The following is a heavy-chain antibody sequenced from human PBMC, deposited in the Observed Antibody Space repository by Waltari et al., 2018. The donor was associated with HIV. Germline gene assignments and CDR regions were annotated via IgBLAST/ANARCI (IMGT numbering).Heavy chain of an antibody. Sequence: QVQLVESGGGVVQPGRSLRLSCADAGFTFSSYGMHWVRQAPGKGLEWVAVISYDGSNKYYADSVKGRFTISRDNSKNTLYLQMNSLRAEDTAVYYCARPSGGVIANWGQGTLVTVSS. CDR2: ISYDGSNK. J-gene: IGHJ4*02. CDR1: GFTFSSYG. CDR3: ARPSGGVIAN. V-gene: IGHV3-30*03. D-gene: IGHD3-16*02.